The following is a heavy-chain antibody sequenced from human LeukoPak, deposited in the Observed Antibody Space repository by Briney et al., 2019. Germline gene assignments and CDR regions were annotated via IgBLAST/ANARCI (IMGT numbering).Heavy chain of an antibody. CDR2: INPNSGGT. J-gene: IGHJ6*03. CDR3: ARGARNYYGSGSYLDV. CDR1: GYTFTGYY. Sequence: ASVKVFCKASGYTFTGYYMHWVRQAPGQGLEWMGWINPNSGGTNYAQKFQGRVTMTRDTSISTAYMELSRLRSDDTAVYYCARGARNYYGSGSYLDVWGKGTTVTVSS. V-gene: IGHV1-2*02. D-gene: IGHD3-10*01.